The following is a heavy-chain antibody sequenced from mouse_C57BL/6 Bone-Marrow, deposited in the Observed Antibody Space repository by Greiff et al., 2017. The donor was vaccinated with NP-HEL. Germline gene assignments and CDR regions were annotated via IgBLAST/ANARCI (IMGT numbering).Heavy chain of an antibody. V-gene: IGHV1-82*01. CDR1: GYAFSSSW. D-gene: IGHD2-3*01. CDR3: ARGGWLL. J-gene: IGHJ3*01. Sequence: QVQLQQSGPELVKPGASLKISCKASGYAFSSSWMNWVKQRPGKGLEWIGRIYPGDGDTNYNGKFKGKATLTADKSSSTAYMQLSSLTSEDSAVYFCARGGWLLWGQGTLVTVSA. CDR2: IYPGDGDT.